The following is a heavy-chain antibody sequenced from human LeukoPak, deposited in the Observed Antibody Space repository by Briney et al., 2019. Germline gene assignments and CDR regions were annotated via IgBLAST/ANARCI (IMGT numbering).Heavy chain of an antibody. CDR2: INSDGSST. V-gene: IGHV3-74*01. CDR3: ARAAGGWYHYYYYMDV. CDR1: GFTFSSYW. D-gene: IGHD6-19*01. Sequence: PGGSLRLSCAASGFTFSSYWMHWVRQAPGKGLVWVSRINSDGSSTSYADSVKGRFTISRDNAKNTLYLQMNSLRAEDTAVYYCARAAGGWYHYYYYMDVWGKGTTVTVSS. J-gene: IGHJ6*03.